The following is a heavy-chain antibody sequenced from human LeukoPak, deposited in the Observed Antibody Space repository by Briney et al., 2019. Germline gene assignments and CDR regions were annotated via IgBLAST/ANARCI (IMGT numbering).Heavy chain of an antibody. CDR1: GFTFSSYG. Sequence: QSGGSLSLSCVAPGFTFSSYGMHWVRQAPGKGLEWVAVIWYDGSNKYYADSVKGRFTISRDNSKNTLYLQMNSLRAEDTAVYYGAREGVYSSSSKGIAVAGTDYWGQGTLVTVSS. J-gene: IGHJ4*02. CDR3: AREGVYSSSSKGIAVAGTDY. CDR2: IWYDGSNK. V-gene: IGHV3-33*01. D-gene: IGHD6-19*01.